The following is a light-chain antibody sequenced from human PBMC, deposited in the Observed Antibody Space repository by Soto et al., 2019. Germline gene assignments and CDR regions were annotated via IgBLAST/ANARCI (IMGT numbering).Light chain of an antibody. CDR1: QDISHY. CDR3: QQYDDLPIT. V-gene: IGKV1-33*01. Sequence: DIQMTQSPSSLSASVGATVTITCQASQDISHYLNWYQQTPGKALKLQIYDASNLHPGVPSRFRGSGSGTEFSFYITSLQPEDVATYYCQQYDDLPITFGQGTRLEI. J-gene: IGKJ5*01. CDR2: DAS.